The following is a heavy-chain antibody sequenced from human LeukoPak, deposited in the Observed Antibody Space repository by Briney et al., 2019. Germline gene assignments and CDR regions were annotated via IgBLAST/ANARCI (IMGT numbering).Heavy chain of an antibody. Sequence: AGGSLRLSCAASGSLISGSAMHWVRQVPGTGLQWIGRVRSKENDYATSYAASMEGRFTISRDDSKKTAYLQISSLKTEDTAVYYRAWAGYILLLLDYWGQGTLVTVSS. D-gene: IGHD3-16*02. V-gene: IGHV3-73*01. CDR3: AWAGYILLLLDY. CDR2: VRSKENDYAT. J-gene: IGHJ4*02. CDR1: GSLISGSA.